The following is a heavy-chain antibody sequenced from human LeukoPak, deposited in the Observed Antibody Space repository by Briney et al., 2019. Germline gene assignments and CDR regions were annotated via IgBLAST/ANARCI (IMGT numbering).Heavy chain of an antibody. CDR1: GFTFSSYS. CDR2: ISSSSSYI. CDR3: ARDGSSFIFDY. Sequence: GGSLRLSCAATGFTFSSYSMNWVRQAPGKGLEWVSSISSSSSYIYYADSVKGRFTISRDNAKNSLYPQMNSLRAEDTAVYYCARDGSSFIFDYWGQGTLVTVSS. J-gene: IGHJ4*02. V-gene: IGHV3-21*01. D-gene: IGHD6-6*01.